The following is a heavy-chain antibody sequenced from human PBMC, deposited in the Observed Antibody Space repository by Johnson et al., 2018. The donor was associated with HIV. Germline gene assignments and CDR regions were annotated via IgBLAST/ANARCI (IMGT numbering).Heavy chain of an antibody. V-gene: IGHV3-15*01. D-gene: IGHD3-16*01. CDR3: ARDQDWGYYDTTAFDI. Sequence: VQLVESGGGLVKPGGSLRLSCAASGFTFSNAWMSWVRQAPGKGLEWVGRIKSKTDGGTTYYADSVKGRFTISRDNSKNTLYLQMNSLRAEDTAVYYCARDQDWGYYDTTAFDIWGQGTMVTVSS. CDR2: IKSKTDGGTT. CDR1: GFTFSNAW. J-gene: IGHJ3*02.